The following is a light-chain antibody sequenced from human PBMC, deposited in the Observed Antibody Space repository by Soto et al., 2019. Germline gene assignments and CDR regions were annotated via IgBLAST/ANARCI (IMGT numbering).Light chain of an antibody. CDR2: DAS. J-gene: IGKJ5*01. V-gene: IGKV3-11*01. CDR1: QSVKTF. CDR3: QQRSNWPTIT. Sequence: IVLTQSPATLSPSPVERDTLSRTASQSVKTFLVWYQQRPGQAHRLIVHDASHRAAGIPARFSGSGFGTDFTLTISSLEPEDAAVYYCQQRSNWPTITFGQGTRLEI.